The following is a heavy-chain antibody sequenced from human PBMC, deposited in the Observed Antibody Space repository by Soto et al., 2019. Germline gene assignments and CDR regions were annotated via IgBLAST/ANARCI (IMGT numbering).Heavy chain of an antibody. CDR2: IGYDGSNK. D-gene: IGHD6-19*01. J-gene: IGHJ6*02. CDR3: ARDRPPVAGYYYYGMDV. Sequence: GGSLRLSCAASVFTFSSYGMHLVRQSPGKGLEWVAVIGYDGSNKYYADSVKGRFTISTDNSKNTLYLQMNSLRAEDTAVYYCARDRPPVAGYYYYGMDVGGQGTKVTVSS. CDR1: VFTFSSYG. V-gene: IGHV3-33*01.